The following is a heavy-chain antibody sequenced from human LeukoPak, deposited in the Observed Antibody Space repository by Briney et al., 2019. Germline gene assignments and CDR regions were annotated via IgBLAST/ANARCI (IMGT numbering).Heavy chain of an antibody. D-gene: IGHD3-10*01. CDR1: GYTFTSYG. J-gene: IGHJ5*02. CDR3: ARDSDYYGSGSYFNVYWFDP. Sequence: VASVKVSCKASGYTFTSYGISWVRQVPGQGLEWMGWISAYNGNTNYAQKLQGRVTMTTDTSTSTAYMELRSLRSDDTAVYYCARDSDYYGSGSYFNVYWFDPWGQGTLVTVSS. CDR2: ISAYNGNT. V-gene: IGHV1-18*01.